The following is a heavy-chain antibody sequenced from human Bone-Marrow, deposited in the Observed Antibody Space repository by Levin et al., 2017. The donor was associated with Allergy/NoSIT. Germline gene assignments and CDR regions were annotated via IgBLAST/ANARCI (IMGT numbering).Heavy chain of an antibody. CDR1: GFTFSIYS. CDR2: ISSSGSDM. Sequence: GGSLRLSCTVSGFTFSIYSINWVRQAPGKGLEWVSSISSSGSDMYYVDSVRGRFTISRDNAKNSLTLQMNRLRAEDTAVYYCARGIIGDVRVAHKEAFDIWGQGTMVSVSS. J-gene: IGHJ3*02. CDR3: ARGIIGDVRVAHKEAFDI. D-gene: IGHD2-8*02. V-gene: IGHV3-21*01.